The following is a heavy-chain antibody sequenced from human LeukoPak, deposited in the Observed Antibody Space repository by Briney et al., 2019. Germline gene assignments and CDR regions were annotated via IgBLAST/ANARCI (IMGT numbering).Heavy chain of an antibody. D-gene: IGHD1-26*01. Sequence: ASVTVSCKASVYTLTGYYMHWVRQAPGQGLEWMGWINPNSGGTNYAQKFQGRVTMTRDTSISTAYMELSRLRSDDTAVYYCARALVGATRSHDAFDIWGQGTMVTVSS. CDR1: VYTLTGYY. CDR2: INPNSGGT. CDR3: ARALVGATRSHDAFDI. V-gene: IGHV1-2*02. J-gene: IGHJ3*02.